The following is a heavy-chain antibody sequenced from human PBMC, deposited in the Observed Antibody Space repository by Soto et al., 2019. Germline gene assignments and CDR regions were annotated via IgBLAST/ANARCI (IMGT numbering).Heavy chain of an antibody. V-gene: IGHV1-3*01. CDR2: INAGNGNT. CDR3: TRDYFDRSNYYPKFDY. Sequence: ASVKVSCKASGYTFTSYAMHWVRQAPGQRLEWMGWINAGNGNTKYSQKFQGRVTITRDTSARTVYMELKSLKSEDTAVYFCTRDYFDRSNYYPKFDYWGQGTLVTVSS. D-gene: IGHD3-22*01. CDR1: GYTFTSYA. J-gene: IGHJ4*02.